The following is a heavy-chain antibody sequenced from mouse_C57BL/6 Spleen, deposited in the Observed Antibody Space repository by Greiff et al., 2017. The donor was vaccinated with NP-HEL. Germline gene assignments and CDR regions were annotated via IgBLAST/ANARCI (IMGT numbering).Heavy chain of an antibody. CDR1: GYTFTSYW. Sequence: QVQLQQSGAELVKPGASVKLSCKASGYTFTSYWMHWVKQRPGQGLEWIGMIHPNSGSTNYNEKFKSKATLTVDKSSSTAYMQLSSLTSEDSAVYYCARSMGTGTFAYWGQGTLVTVSA. J-gene: IGHJ3*01. CDR3: ARSMGTGTFAY. V-gene: IGHV1-64*01. D-gene: IGHD4-1*01. CDR2: IHPNSGST.